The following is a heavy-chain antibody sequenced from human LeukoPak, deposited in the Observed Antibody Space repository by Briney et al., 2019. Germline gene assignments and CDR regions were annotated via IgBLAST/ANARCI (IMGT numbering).Heavy chain of an antibody. V-gene: IGHV4-39*01. Sequence: SETLSLTCTVSGGSISSSSYYWGWIRQPPGKGLEWIGSIYYSGSTYYNPSLKSRVTISVDTSKNQFSLKLSSVTAADTAVYYCARAVAGPFDYWGQGTLVTVSS. D-gene: IGHD6-19*01. CDR2: IYYSGST. CDR1: GGSISSSSYY. J-gene: IGHJ4*02. CDR3: ARAVAGPFDY.